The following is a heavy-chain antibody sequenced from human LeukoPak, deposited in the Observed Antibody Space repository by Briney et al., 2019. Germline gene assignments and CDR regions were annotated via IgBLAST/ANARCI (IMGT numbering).Heavy chain of an antibody. Sequence: PSETLSLTCIVSGDSISSDYWSWIRQSPGKGLKWIGYINYSGSSEYKHSLKSRVTISVDRSKNQVSLRMRSVTAADTAVYYCARLDCISDTCYNYWALGALVTVSS. CDR2: INYSGSS. CDR3: ARLDCISDTCYNY. CDR1: GDSISSDY. D-gene: IGHD2-21*01. J-gene: IGHJ4*02. V-gene: IGHV4-59*08.